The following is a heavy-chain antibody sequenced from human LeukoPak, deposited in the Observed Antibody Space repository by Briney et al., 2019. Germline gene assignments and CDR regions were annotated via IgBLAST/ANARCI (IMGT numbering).Heavy chain of an antibody. CDR2: ISAYNGNT. Sequence: ASVKVSCKASGYTFTSYGISWVRRAPGQGLEWMGWISAYNGNTNYAQKLQGRVTMTTDTSTSTAYMELRSLRSDDTAVYYCARNRGDGITIFGVAPRYYYGMDVWGQGTTVTASS. CDR1: GYTFTSYG. J-gene: IGHJ6*02. CDR3: ARNRGDGITIFGVAPRYYYGMDV. D-gene: IGHD3-3*01. V-gene: IGHV1-18*01.